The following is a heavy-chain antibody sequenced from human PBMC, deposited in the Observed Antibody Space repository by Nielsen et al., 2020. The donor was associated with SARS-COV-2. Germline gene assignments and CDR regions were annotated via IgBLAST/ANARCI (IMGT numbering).Heavy chain of an antibody. J-gene: IGHJ3*02. CDR1: GYTFTSYY. D-gene: IGHD2-15*01. CDR2: INPSGGST. Sequence: ASVNVSCKASGYTFTSYYMHWVRQAPGQGLEWMGIINPSGGSTSYAQKFQGRVTMTRDTSTSTVYMELSSLRSEDTAVYYCARDKVVVVAATHDAFDIWGQGTMVTVSS. V-gene: IGHV1-46*01. CDR3: ARDKVVVVAATHDAFDI.